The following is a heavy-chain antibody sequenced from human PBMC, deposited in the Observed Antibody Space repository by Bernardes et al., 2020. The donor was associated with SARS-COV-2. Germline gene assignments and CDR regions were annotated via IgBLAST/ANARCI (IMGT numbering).Heavy chain of an antibody. CDR1: GFTVSSNY. V-gene: IGHV3-53*01. J-gene: IGHJ6*02. CDR2: IYSGGST. Sequence: GGSLRLSCAASGFTVSSNYMSWVRQAPGKGLEWVSVIYSGGSTYYADSVKGRFTISRDNSKNTLYLQMNSLRAEDTAVYYCARDSAYYYDSSGYHYYYYGMDVWGQGTTVTVSS. CDR3: ARDSAYYYDSSGYHYYYYGMDV. D-gene: IGHD3-22*01.